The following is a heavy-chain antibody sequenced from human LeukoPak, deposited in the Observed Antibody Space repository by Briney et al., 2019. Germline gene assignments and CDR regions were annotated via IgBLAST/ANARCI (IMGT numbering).Heavy chain of an antibody. CDR1: GYTSTGYY. Sequence: ASVKVSCKASGYTSTGYYMHWVRQAPGQGLEWMGWINPNSGGTNYAQKFQGRVTMTRDTSISTAYMELSRLRSDDTAVYYCARTKKPSIAAAEYWGQGTLVTVSS. D-gene: IGHD6-13*01. CDR2: INPNSGGT. J-gene: IGHJ4*02. CDR3: ARTKKPSIAAAEY. V-gene: IGHV1-2*02.